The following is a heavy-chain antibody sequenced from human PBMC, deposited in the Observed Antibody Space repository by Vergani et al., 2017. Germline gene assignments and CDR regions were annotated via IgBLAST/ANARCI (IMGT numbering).Heavy chain of an antibody. V-gene: IGHV3-48*02. CDR1: GFTFSSYS. CDR3: AREPSISYYNYYYYGMYV. D-gene: IGHD3-10*01. J-gene: IGHJ6*02. CDR2: ISSSSSTI. Sequence: EVQLVESGGGLVQPGGSLRLSCAASGFTFSSYSMNWVRQAPGKGLEWVSYISSSSSTIYYADSVKGRFTISRDNAKNSLYLQMNSLGDEDTAVYYCAREPSISYYNYYYYGMYVWGQGTTVTVSS.